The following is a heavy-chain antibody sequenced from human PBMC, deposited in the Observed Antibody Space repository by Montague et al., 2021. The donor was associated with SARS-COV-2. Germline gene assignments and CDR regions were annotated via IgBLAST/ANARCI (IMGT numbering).Heavy chain of an antibody. D-gene: IGHD2-15*01. J-gene: IGHJ4*02. CDR2: IYYSGST. Sequence: TLSLTCTVSGGSISSGGYYWSWIRQHPGKGLEWIGYIYYSGSTYYNPSLKSRVTISVDTSKNQFSLKLSSVTAADTAVYSCARLTAGYCSGGRSYWGTGFDYWGQGTLVTVSS. CDR3: ARLTAGYCSGGRSYWGTGFDY. V-gene: IGHV4-31*03. CDR1: GGSISSGGYY.